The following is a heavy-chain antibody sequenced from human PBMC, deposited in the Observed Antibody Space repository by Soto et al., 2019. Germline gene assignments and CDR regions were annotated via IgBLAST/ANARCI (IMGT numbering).Heavy chain of an antibody. CDR3: ARDGVGHTTFFGYFDY. J-gene: IGHJ4*02. Sequence: QVQLVESGGGVVQPGRSLRLSCAASGFTFSGLGMHWVRQAQGKGLEWVAVIRYDGSNIYYADAVKGRFTISRDNSMDTLFLHMISLRADDTAVYYCARDGVGHTTFFGYFDYWGQGTLVTVSS. CDR2: IRYDGSNI. CDR1: GFTFSGLG. V-gene: IGHV3-33*01. D-gene: IGHD3-10*02.